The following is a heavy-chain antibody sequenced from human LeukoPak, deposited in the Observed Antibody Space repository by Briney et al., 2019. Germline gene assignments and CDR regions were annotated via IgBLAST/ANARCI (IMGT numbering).Heavy chain of an antibody. CDR2: IYHSGST. D-gene: IGHD2-15*01. CDR1: GYSTSSGYY. CDR3: AKVAPSDFDY. J-gene: IGHJ4*02. Sequence: PSETLSLTCAVSGYSTSSGYYWGWIRQPPGKGLEWIGSIYHSGSTFYNPALKSRVTISVDTSKNRFSLKLTSVTAADTAVYYCAKVAPSDFDYWGQGTLVTVSS. V-gene: IGHV4-38-2*01.